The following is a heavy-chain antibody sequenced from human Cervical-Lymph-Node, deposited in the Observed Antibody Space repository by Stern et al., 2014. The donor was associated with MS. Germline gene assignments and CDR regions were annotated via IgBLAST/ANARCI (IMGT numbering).Heavy chain of an antibody. D-gene: IGHD2-21*02. CDR3: ARDPSTTASDWFFDL. Sequence: QLQLQESGPGLVKPSETLSLTCTVSGGAVSDYYWTWIRQRPGKGLEWIGYISDTGTTNYNPSLHSRVTITLDTSQNQVSLRLRSVTAADTAVYYCARDPSTTASDWFFDLWGRRSLVTVSS. V-gene: IGHV4-59*02. CDR2: ISDTGTT. CDR1: GGAVSDYY. J-gene: IGHJ2*01.